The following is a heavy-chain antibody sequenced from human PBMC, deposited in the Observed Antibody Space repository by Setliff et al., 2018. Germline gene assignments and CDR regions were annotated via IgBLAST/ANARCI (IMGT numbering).Heavy chain of an antibody. CDR1: GFTFSDYY. J-gene: IGHJ6*02. CDR3: ARTEYSYRYGSDYYYYGMDV. D-gene: IGHD5-18*01. Sequence: PGGSLRLSCAASGFTFSDYYMSWIRQAPGKGLEWVSYISHGGNNIYYADSMKGRFTISRDNAKNSLYLQMNSLRAEDTAVYYCARTEYSYRYGSDYYYYGMDVWGQGTTVTVSS. V-gene: IGHV3-11*04. CDR2: ISHGGNNI.